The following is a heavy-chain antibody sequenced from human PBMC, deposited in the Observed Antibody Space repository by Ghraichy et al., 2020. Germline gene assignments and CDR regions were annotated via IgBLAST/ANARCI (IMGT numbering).Heavy chain of an antibody. V-gene: IGHV4-61*01. J-gene: IGHJ4*02. CDR3: ATLGPYYYDSSGYYFGY. CDR1: GGSVSSGSYY. CDR2: IYYSGST. Sequence: SETLSLTCTVSGGSVSSGSYYWSWIRQPPGKGLEWIGYIYYSGSTNYNPSLKSRVTISVDTSKNQFSLKLSSVTAADTAVYYCATLGPYYYDSSGYYFGYWGQGTLVTVSS. D-gene: IGHD3-22*01.